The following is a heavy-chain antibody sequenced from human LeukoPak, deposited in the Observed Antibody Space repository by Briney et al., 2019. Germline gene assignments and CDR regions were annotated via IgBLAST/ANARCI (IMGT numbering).Heavy chain of an antibody. CDR3: ARLSRSSSSFDY. CDR2: IYTSGST. Sequence: SETLSLTCTVSGGSISSYYWSWIRQPAGKGLKWIGRIYTSGSTNYNPSLKSRVTMSVDTSKNQFSLKLSSVTAADTAVYYCARLSRSSSSFDYWGQGTLVTVSS. J-gene: IGHJ4*02. D-gene: IGHD6-6*01. CDR1: GGSISSYY. V-gene: IGHV4-4*07.